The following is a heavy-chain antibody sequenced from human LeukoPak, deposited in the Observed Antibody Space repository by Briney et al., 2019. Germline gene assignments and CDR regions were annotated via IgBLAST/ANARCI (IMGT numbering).Heavy chain of an antibody. CDR2: ISSSSSYI. Sequence: PGGSLRLSCAASGFTLSPYSMNWVRQAPGKGLEWVSSISSSSSYIYYADSVKGRFTISRDNDKNSQYLQMNSLTAEDTAVYYCARANSSGTYYFDSWGQGTLVTVSS. V-gene: IGHV3-21*01. CDR3: ARANSSGTYYFDS. D-gene: IGHD1-26*01. CDR1: GFTLSPYS. J-gene: IGHJ4*02.